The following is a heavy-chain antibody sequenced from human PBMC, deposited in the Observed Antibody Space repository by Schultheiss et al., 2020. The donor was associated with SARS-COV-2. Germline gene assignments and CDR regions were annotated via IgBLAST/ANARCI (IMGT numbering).Heavy chain of an antibody. Sequence: GGSLRLSCAASGFTFSSYAMHWVRQAPGKGLEWVSSISSSSSYIYYADSVKGRFTISRDNSKNTLYLQMNSLRAEDTAVYYCAKDLEVTIFGVVIKAFDYWGQGTLVTVSS. D-gene: IGHD3-3*01. J-gene: IGHJ4*02. CDR2: ISSSSSYI. V-gene: IGHV3-21*04. CDR3: AKDLEVTIFGVVIKAFDY. CDR1: GFTFSSYA.